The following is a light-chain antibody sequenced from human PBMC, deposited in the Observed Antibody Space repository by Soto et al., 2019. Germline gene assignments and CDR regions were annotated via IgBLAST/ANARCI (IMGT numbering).Light chain of an antibody. CDR2: GAS. Sequence: DIQMTQSPSAMSASVGDRVTITCRASQGISSLAWYQHKPGRAPKLLIFGASSLQSGVPSRFSGSGSGTDFTLTISSLQPEDFATYYCQQANSFPITFGQGTRLEIK. J-gene: IGKJ5*01. CDR1: QGISS. CDR3: QQANSFPIT. V-gene: IGKV1-12*01.